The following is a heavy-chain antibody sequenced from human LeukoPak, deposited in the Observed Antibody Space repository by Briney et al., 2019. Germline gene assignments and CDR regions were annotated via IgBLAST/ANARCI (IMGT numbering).Heavy chain of an antibody. CDR3: AKGSADPSYYYYMDV. J-gene: IGHJ6*03. CDR1: GYTFTSYG. D-gene: IGHD3-10*01. Sequence: ASVKVSCKASGYTFTSYGIRWVRQAPGQGLEWMGWISAYNGNTNYAQKLQGRVTMTTDTSTSTAYMELRSLRSDDTAVYYCAKGSADPSYYYYMDVWGKGTTVTVSS. V-gene: IGHV1-18*01. CDR2: ISAYNGNT.